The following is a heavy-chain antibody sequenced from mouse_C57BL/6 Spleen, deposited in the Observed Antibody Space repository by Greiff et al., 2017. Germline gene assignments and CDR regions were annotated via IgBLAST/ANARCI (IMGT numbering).Heavy chain of an antibody. CDR1: GFTFSDYG. V-gene: IGHV5-17*01. CDR2: ISSGSSTI. Sequence: EVMLVESGGGLVKPGGSLKLSCAASGFTFSDYGMHWVRQAPEKGLEWVAYISSGSSTIYYADTVKGRFTISRDNAKNTLFLQMTSVRSEDTAMYYCARGDYYGSSPFAYWGQGTLVTVSA. CDR3: ARGDYYGSSPFAY. J-gene: IGHJ3*01. D-gene: IGHD1-1*01.